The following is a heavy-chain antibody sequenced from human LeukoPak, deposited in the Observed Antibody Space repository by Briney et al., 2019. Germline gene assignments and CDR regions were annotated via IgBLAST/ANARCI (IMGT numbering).Heavy chain of an antibody. V-gene: IGHV4-30-4*01. CDR1: GGSFSSSDYY. J-gene: IGHJ3*02. D-gene: IGHD3-3*01. CDR2: IFYSGST. CDR3: AREYDFWSGYPRSDAFDI. Sequence: PSETLSLTCTVSGGSFSSSDYYWSWIRQPPGKGLEWIGYIFYSGSTYYNTSLKSRVTISVDTSKNQFSLKLSSVTAADTAVYYCAREYDFWSGYPRSDAFDIWGQGTMVTVSS.